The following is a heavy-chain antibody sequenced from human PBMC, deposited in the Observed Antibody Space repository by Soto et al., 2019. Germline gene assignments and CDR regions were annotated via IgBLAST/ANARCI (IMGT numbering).Heavy chain of an antibody. CDR3: AKEVYGDYGSGDGFDI. J-gene: IGHJ3*02. D-gene: IGHD4-17*01. Sequence: QVQLVESGGGVVQPGRSLRLSCAASGFTFSSYAMHWVRQAPGKGLEWVAVISYDGSNKYYADSVKGRFTISRDNSKNTLYRQMNSLCAEATAVYYCAKEVYGDYGSGDGFDIWGHGTMVTVSS. CDR1: GFTFSSYA. CDR2: ISYDGSNK. V-gene: IGHV3-30-3*02.